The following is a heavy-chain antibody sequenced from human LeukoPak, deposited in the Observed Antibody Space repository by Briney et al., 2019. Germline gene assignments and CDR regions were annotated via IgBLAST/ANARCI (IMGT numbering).Heavy chain of an antibody. V-gene: IGHV3-64*01. D-gene: IGHD6-19*01. J-gene: IGHJ4*02. CDR1: GFTFSSYA. Sequence: QPGGSLRLSCAAPGFTFSSYAMHWVRQAPGKGLEYVSAISSNGGSTYYANSVKGRFTISRDNSKNTLYLQMGSLRAEDMAVYYCASSYSSGWEAYDYWGQGTLVTVSS. CDR2: ISSNGGST. CDR3: ASSYSSGWEAYDY.